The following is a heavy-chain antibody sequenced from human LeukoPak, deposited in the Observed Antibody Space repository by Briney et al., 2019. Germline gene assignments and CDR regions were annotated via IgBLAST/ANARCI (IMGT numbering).Heavy chain of an antibody. Sequence: GASVNVSFTASGGTFSSYAISWVRQAPGQGLEWMGGIIPIFGTANYAQKFQGRVTITADESTSTAYMELSSLRSEDTAVYYCARARLGYSSGWPRFDYWGQGTLVTVSS. V-gene: IGHV1-69*13. J-gene: IGHJ4*01. D-gene: IGHD6-19*01. CDR2: IIPIFGTA. CDR1: GGTFSSYA. CDR3: ARARLGYSSGWPRFDY.